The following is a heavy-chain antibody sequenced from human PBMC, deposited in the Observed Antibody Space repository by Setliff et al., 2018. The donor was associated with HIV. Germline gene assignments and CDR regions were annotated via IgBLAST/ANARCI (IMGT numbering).Heavy chain of an antibody. Sequence: SETLSLTCAVYGESLSPYYWSWIRQPPGKGLEWIGEINHSGSTNYNPSLKSRVTISVDTSKNQFSLKLRSVTAADTGIYYCARHRSYGDYDPNWFDPWGQGTLVTVSS. CDR1: GESLSPYY. D-gene: IGHD4-17*01. V-gene: IGHV4-34*01. CDR3: ARHRSYGDYDPNWFDP. J-gene: IGHJ5*02. CDR2: INHSGST.